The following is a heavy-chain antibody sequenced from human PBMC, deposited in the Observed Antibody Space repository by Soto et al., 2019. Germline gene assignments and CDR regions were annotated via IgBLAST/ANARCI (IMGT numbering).Heavy chain of an antibody. D-gene: IGHD4-17*01. CDR1: GGSISSYY. Sequence: ETLSLTCTVSGGSISSYYWSWIRQPPGKGLEWIGYIYYSGSTNYNPSLKSRVTISVDTSKNQFSLKLSSVTAADTAVYYCARRYGPGFDYWGQGTLVTVSS. V-gene: IGHV4-59*08. CDR2: IYYSGST. J-gene: IGHJ4*02. CDR3: ARRYGPGFDY.